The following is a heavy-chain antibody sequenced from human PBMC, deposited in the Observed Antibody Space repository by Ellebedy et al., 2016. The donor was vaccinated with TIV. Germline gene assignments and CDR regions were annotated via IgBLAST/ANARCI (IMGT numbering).Heavy chain of an antibody. CDR2: IVPIYGTV. CDR1: GGTFNSYA. J-gene: IGHJ6*02. Sequence: AASVKVSCKASGGTFNSYAISWVRQAPGQGLEWMGVIVPIYGTVNYAQKFQGRLTITADESTRTASMELSSLTSDDTAIYYWARIRDGYNHYYYYGLDVWGQGTTVTVSS. D-gene: IGHD5-24*01. V-gene: IGHV1-69*13. CDR3: ARIRDGYNHYYYYGLDV.